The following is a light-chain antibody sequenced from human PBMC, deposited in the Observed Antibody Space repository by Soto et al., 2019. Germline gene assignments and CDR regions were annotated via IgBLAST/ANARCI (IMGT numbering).Light chain of an antibody. CDR2: AAS. J-gene: IGKJ2*01. CDR1: QSISSY. CDR3: QQSYSTLET. Sequence: DIQMTQSPSSLSASVGDRVTITCRASQSISSYLNWYQQKPGKAPKLLIYAASSLQSGVPSRFSGSGSGTDFTLIISSLQPEDFATYYCQQSYSTLETFGQGTKLEIK. V-gene: IGKV1-39*01.